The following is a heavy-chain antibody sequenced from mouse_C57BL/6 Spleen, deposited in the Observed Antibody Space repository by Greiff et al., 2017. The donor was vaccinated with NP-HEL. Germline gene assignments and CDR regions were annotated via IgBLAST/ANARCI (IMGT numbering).Heavy chain of an antibody. CDR1: GFYIQDDY. CDR2: IDPENGDT. D-gene: IGHD1-1*01. V-gene: IGHV14-4*01. CDR3: TTTSSYAYFDY. J-gene: IGHJ2*01. Sequence: VPLQQSGAELLRPGASVKLSFPASGFYIQDDYMHWVKPRPEPGLEGIGTIDPENGDTESASKFQGKATITADTSSSTAYLQLSSLTSEDTAVYYCTTTSSYAYFDYWGKGTTLTVSS.